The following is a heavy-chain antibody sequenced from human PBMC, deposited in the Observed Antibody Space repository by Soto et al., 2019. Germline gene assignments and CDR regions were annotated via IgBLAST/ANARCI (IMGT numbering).Heavy chain of an antibody. Sequence: QVQLQESGPGLVKPSETLSLTCTVPGGSISTYYWSWIRQPPGKGLEWIGYVYYSGSTNYNPSLKSRVTISVDTSKNQFSLRLSSVTAADTAVYYCAREPDYWGQGTLVTVSS. V-gene: IGHV4-59*01. CDR2: VYYSGST. CDR1: GGSISTYY. J-gene: IGHJ4*02. CDR3: AREPDY.